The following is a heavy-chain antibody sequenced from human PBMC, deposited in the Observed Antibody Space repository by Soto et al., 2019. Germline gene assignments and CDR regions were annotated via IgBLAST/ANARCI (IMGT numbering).Heavy chain of an antibody. CDR3: TLTPLRGYSGYEASNY. D-gene: IGHD5-12*01. Sequence: LRLSCAASGFTFSGSAMHWVRQASGKGLEWVGRIRSKANSYATAYAASVKGRFTISRDDSKNTAYLQMNSLKTEDTAVYYCTLTPLRGYSGYEASNYWGQGTLVTVSS. V-gene: IGHV3-73*01. J-gene: IGHJ4*02. CDR1: GFTFSGSA. CDR2: IRSKANSYAT.